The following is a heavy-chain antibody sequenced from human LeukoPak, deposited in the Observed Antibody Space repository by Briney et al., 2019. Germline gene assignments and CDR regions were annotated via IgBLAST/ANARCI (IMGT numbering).Heavy chain of an antibody. V-gene: IGHV4-39*01. CDR1: GGSISSSTYY. J-gene: IGHJ4*02. Sequence: PSETLSLTCTVSGGSISSSTYYWGWIRQPPGKALEWIANIYYSGRNAYNPSLKSRVTISVDTSNNHFSLKLTSVTPADTAVYYCARLSSVNYCSGGSCSRGGYDYWGQGTLVTVSS. D-gene: IGHD2-15*01. CDR2: IYYSGRN. CDR3: ARLSSVNYCSGGSCSRGGYDY.